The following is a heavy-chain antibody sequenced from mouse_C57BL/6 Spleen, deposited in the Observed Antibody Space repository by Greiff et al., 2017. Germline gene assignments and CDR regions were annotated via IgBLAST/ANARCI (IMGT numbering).Heavy chain of an antibody. J-gene: IGHJ4*01. CDR2: IYPSDSET. V-gene: IGHV1-61*01. CDR1: GYTFTSYW. CDR3: ARCPDGSSLYYAMDY. Sequence: QVQLKQPGAELVRPGSSVKLSCKASGYTFTSYWMDWVKQRPGQGLEWIGNIYPSDSETHYNQKFKDKATLTVDKSSSTAYMQLSSLTSEDSAVYYCARCPDGSSLYYAMDYWGQGTSVTVSS. D-gene: IGHD1-1*01.